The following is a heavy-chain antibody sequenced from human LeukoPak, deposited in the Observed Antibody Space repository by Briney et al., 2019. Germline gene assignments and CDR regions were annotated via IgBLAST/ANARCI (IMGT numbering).Heavy chain of an antibody. J-gene: IGHJ3*02. CDR2: ISSSSSYI. CDR3: ARDWGGAFDI. CDR1: GFTFSSYS. D-gene: IGHD3-16*01. V-gene: IGHV3-21*01. Sequence: GGSLRLSCAASGFTFSSYSMNWVRQAPGKGLEWVSSISSSSSYIYYADSVKGRFTISRDNAKNSLYLQMNSLRAEDTAVHYCARDWGGAFDIWGQGTMVTVSS.